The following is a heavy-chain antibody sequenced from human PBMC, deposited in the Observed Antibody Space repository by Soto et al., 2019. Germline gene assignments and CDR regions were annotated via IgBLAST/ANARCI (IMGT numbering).Heavy chain of an antibody. CDR1: GFTFSGYA. J-gene: IGHJ6*02. CDR2: IRRKANSYAT. D-gene: IGHD2-8*01. V-gene: IGHV3-73*01. CDR3: SRAYCTNCVCDGMDV. Sequence: GGSLRLSCEAWGFTFSGYARHGVRQASGKGLEWVGRIRRKANSYATAYAGSVKDRFTITRDDSKKTAYLQMKSLKTADKAVEYYSRAYCTNCVCDGMDVWGQGTTVTVSS.